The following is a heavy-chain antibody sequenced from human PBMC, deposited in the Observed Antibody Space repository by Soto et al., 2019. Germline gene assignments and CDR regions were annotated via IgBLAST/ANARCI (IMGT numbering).Heavy chain of an antibody. V-gene: IGHV3-73*02. CDR2: TRSKAHSYAT. CDR1: GFSFSDSA. D-gene: IGHD4-4*01. J-gene: IGHJ4*02. Sequence: EVQLVESGGGLVQPGGSLKLSCAASGFSFSDSAIHWVRQPSGKGLEWVGRTRSKAHSYATAFAASVKGRFTISRDDSKNTVYLQMNSLKTEDTAVYYCTRHTVDYWGQGTLVTVSS. CDR3: TRHTVDY.